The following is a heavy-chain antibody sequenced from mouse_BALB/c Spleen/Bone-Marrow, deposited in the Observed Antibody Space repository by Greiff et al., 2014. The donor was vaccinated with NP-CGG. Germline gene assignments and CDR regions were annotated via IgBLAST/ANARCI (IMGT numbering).Heavy chain of an antibody. V-gene: IGHV1-87*01. Sequence: QVQLQQSGAELARPGASVKLSCKASGYTFTSYWMQWVKQRLGQGLEWIGAIYPGDGDTRYTQKFKGKATLTADKSSSTAYMQLSSLASEDSAVYYCAGGDYDYDDWFAYWGQGTLVTVSA. CDR3: AGGDYDYDDWFAY. CDR1: GYTFTSYW. CDR2: IYPGDGDT. J-gene: IGHJ3*01. D-gene: IGHD2-4*01.